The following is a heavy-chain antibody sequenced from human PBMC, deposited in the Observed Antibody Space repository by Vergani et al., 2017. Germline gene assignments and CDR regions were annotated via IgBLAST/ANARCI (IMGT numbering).Heavy chain of an antibody. CDR3: AVGQVGRNWGPFDY. CDR2: ISGSGGST. Sequence: EVQLVESGGGLVKPGGSLRLSCAASGFTFSSYAMSWVRQAPGKGLEWVSAISGSGGSTYYADSVKGRFTISRDNAKNSLYLQMNSLRAEDTAVYYCAVGQVGRNWGPFDYWGQGTLVTVSS. V-gene: IGHV3-23*04. D-gene: IGHD7-27*01. J-gene: IGHJ4*02. CDR1: GFTFSSYA.